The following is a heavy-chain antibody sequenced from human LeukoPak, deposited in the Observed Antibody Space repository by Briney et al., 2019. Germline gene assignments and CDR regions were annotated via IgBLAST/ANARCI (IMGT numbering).Heavy chain of an antibody. CDR2: IYNTGTT. CDR3: ARHEHPGARRHLGY. V-gene: IGHV4-59*08. CDR1: GGSISSSY. J-gene: IGHJ4*02. D-gene: IGHD1-14*01. Sequence: PSETLSLTCNVSGGSISSSYWSWIRQPPGKGLEWVGYIYNTGTTNYNPSLNSRVTISVDTSKNQLSLRLSSVTAADTAVYYCARHEHPGARRHLGYWGQGTLVTVSS.